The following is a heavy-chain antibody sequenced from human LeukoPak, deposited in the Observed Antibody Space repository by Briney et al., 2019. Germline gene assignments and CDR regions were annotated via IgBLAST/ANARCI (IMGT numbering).Heavy chain of an antibody. Sequence: SETLSLTCTVSGGSISSSSYYWAWIRQPPGKGLEWIGNIYYSGTSYYNPSLKSRITISVDTSKNQFSLKLSSVTAADTAVYYCAREEIAVSGSWGMDVWGQGTTVTVSS. CDR3: AREEIAVSGSWGMDV. CDR1: GGSISSSSYY. CDR2: IYYSGTS. J-gene: IGHJ6*02. V-gene: IGHV4-39*02. D-gene: IGHD6-19*01.